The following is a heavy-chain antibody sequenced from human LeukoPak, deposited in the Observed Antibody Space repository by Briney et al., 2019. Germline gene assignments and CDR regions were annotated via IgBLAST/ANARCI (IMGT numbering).Heavy chain of an antibody. CDR3: ARDRYVGATTAGDSDS. Sequence: SETLSLTCAVYGGSFSGYYWSWIRQPPGKGLEWIGEINHSGSTNYNPSLKSRVTISVDTSKNQFSLKLSSVTAADTAVYYCARDRYVGATTAGDSDSWGQGTLVTVSS. CDR1: GGSFSGYY. J-gene: IGHJ4*02. D-gene: IGHD1-26*01. V-gene: IGHV4-34*01. CDR2: INHSGST.